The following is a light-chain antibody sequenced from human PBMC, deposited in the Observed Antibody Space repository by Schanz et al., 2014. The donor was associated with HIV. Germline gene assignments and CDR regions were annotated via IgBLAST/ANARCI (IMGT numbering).Light chain of an antibody. V-gene: IGLV1-40*01. Sequence: QSLLAQPPSVSGAPGQRVTISCTGSSSNIGADYDVHWYQLLPGTAPKLLIFDNTNRPSGVPARFSGSKSGSSASLDITGLQAEDEADYYCAAWDDSLNGVVFGGGTKLTVL. CDR3: AAWDDSLNGVV. CDR1: SSNIGADYD. CDR2: DNT. J-gene: IGLJ2*01.